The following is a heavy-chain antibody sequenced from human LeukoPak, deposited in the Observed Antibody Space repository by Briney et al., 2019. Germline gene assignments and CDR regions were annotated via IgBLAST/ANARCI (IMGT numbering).Heavy chain of an antibody. CDR1: GFTFSSYW. D-gene: IGHD2-15*01. Sequence: QPGGSLRLSCAASGFTFSSYWMHWVRQAPGKGLVWVSRINSDGSSTYYADSVKGRFTISRDNSKNTLYLQMNSLRAEDTAVYYCAKGRQSGGSCYCAHVFDYWGQGTLVTVSS. V-gene: IGHV3-74*01. CDR2: INSDGSST. CDR3: AKGRQSGGSCYCAHVFDY. J-gene: IGHJ4*02.